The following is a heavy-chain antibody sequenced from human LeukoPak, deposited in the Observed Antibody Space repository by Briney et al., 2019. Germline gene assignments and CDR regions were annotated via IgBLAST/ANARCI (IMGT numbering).Heavy chain of an antibody. D-gene: IGHD3-9*01. CDR2: MNPNSGNT. J-gene: IGHJ5*02. CDR3: ARVRTYYDILTGYYTYNWFDP. CDR1: GYTFTSYD. Sequence: ASVKVSCKASGYTFTSYDINWVRQATGQGLEWMGWMNPNSGNTGCAQKFQGRVTMTRNTSISTAYMELSSLRSEDTAVYYCARVRTYYDILTGYYTYNWFDPWGQGTLVTVSS. V-gene: IGHV1-8*01.